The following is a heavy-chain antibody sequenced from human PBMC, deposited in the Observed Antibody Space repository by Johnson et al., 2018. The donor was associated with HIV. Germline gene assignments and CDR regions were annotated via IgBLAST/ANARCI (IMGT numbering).Heavy chain of an antibody. Sequence: VLLVESGGGLAQPGGSLRLSCAASGITVSSNYMSWVRQAPGKGLEWVSVIYSGGSTYYADSVKGRYTISRDNSKNTLYLQMNSLRADDTAVYYCARAYSYGAFDIWGQGTRVTVSS. CDR1: GITVSSNY. CDR3: ARAYSYGAFDI. J-gene: IGHJ3*02. D-gene: IGHD5-18*01. V-gene: IGHV3-66*01. CDR2: IYSGGST.